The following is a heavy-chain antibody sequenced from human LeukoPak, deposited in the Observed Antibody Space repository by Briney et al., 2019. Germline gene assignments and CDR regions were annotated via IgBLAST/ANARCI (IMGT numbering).Heavy chain of an antibody. D-gene: IGHD2-2*01. V-gene: IGHV4-4*07. CDR3: ARGPRMVAMNGYAFDI. Sequence: PSETLSLTCIVSGGSISNWIRQSAGKGLEWIGRIYIGGSTSYNPSLKSRVSMSVDTSKIQFSLNLTSVTAADTAMYYCARGPRMVAMNGYAFDIWGPGTTVIVSS. CDR1: GGSISN. CDR2: IYIGGST. J-gene: IGHJ3*02.